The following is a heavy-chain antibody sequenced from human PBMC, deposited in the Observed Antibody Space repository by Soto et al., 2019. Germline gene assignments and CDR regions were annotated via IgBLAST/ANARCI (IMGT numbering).Heavy chain of an antibody. Sequence: VSGPTLVNPAHTLTLTCTFSGFPLSTIGMCVSWIRQPPGNSLEWLSLIDWDDDRYYSTSLKTRLTISKDASKNQVVLTMTNMDPVETAPYYSARIPYYYGSGSNYHYGMDVWRKGHPITVSS. CDR1: GFPLSTIGMC. CDR3: ARIPYYYGSGSNYHYGMDV. V-gene: IGHV2-70*01. CDR2: IDWDDDR. D-gene: IGHD3-10*01. J-gene: IGHJ6*04.